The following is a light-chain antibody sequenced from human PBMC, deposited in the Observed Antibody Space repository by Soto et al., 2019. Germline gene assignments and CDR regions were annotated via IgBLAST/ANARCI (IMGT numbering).Light chain of an antibody. CDR1: SSDIGGYNS. Sequence: SALTQPASVSGSPGQSITISCTGTSSDIGGYNSVSWYQHHPGKAPKLIIYEVSNRPSGVSYRFSGSKSGNRASLTISGLQAEDDADYYCSSYTRNSTYVFGTGTKVTVL. V-gene: IGLV2-14*01. CDR2: EVS. CDR3: SSYTRNSTYV. J-gene: IGLJ1*01.